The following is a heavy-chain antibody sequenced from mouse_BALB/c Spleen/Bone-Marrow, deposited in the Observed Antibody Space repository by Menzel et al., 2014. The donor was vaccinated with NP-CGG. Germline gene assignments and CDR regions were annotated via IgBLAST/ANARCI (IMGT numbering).Heavy chain of an antibody. CDR1: GYTFTSYW. Sequence: DLVKPGLSVKLSCKASGYTFTSYWINWIKQRPGQGLEWIGRIAPGSGSTYYNEMFKGNATLTVDTSSSTAYIQLSSLSSEDSAVCFCARREVRREGYYFDYWGQGTTLTVSS. V-gene: IGHV1S41*01. J-gene: IGHJ2*01. D-gene: IGHD2-14*01. CDR3: ARREVRREGYYFDY. CDR2: IAPGSGST.